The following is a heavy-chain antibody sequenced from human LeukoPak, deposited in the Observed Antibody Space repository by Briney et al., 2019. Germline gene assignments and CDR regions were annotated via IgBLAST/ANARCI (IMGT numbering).Heavy chain of an antibody. CDR2: IWHDGSNK. J-gene: IGHJ4*02. D-gene: IGHD3-22*01. Sequence: PGGSLRLSCAASGFTFSSYGLHWVRQAPGKGLEWVAVIWHDGSNKYYADSVKGRFTISRDNSKNTLYLQMNSLRAEDTAVYYCARPSYYYDSSGYHPHYYFDYWGQGTLVTVSS. CDR3: ARPSYYYDSSGYHPHYYFDY. V-gene: IGHV3-33*01. CDR1: GFTFSSYG.